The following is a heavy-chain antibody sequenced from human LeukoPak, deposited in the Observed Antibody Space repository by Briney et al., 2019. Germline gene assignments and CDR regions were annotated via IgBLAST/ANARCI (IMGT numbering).Heavy chain of an antibody. V-gene: IGHV4-34*01. CDR2: INHSGST. J-gene: IGHJ6*02. D-gene: IGHD3-10*01. CDR1: GGSFSGYY. Sequence: PSETLSLTCAVYGGSFSGYYWSWIRQPPGKGLEWIGEINHSGSTNYNPSLKSRVTISVDTSKNQFSLKLSSVTAADTAVYYCARGYYGSGSYVLYYYYYYGMDVWGQGTTVTVSS. CDR3: ARGYYGSGSYVLYYYYYYGMDV.